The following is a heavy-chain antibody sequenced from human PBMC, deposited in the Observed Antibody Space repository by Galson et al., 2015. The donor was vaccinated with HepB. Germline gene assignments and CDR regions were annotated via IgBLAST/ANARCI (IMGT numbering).Heavy chain of an antibody. J-gene: IGHJ4*02. V-gene: IGHV3-23*01. CDR2: ISGDTAKI. D-gene: IGHD7-27*01. CDR3: AKGGNWDSRYFDY. CDR1: GFTFSTYA. Sequence: SLRLSCAASGFTFSTYAMNWVRQAPGKGLEWVSVISGDTAKIFHADSVKGRLTISRDNSMNTVYRQMDSLRAEDTAVYYCAKGGNWDSRYFDYWGQGSLVTVSS.